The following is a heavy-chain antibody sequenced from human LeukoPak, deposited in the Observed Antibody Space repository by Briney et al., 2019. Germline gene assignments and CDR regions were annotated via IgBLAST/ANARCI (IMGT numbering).Heavy chain of an antibody. CDR2: ISSSGSTI. D-gene: IGHD3-10*01. V-gene: IGHV3-48*03. Sequence: GGSLRLSCAASGFTFSSYEMNWVRQAPGKGLEWVSYISSSGSTIYYADSVKGRFTISRDNAKNSLYLQMNSLRAEDTAVYYCARELGDITEIGGFDYWGQGTLVTVSS. CDR1: GFTFSSYE. CDR3: ARELGDITEIGGFDY. J-gene: IGHJ4*02.